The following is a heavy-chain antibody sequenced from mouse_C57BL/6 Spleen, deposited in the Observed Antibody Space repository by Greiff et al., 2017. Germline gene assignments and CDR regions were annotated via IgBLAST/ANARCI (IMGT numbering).Heavy chain of an antibody. J-gene: IGHJ2*01. CDR1: GYAFSSSW. CDR3: ARGATAPTGYFDY. CDR2: INPGDGDT. V-gene: IGHV1-82*01. D-gene: IGHD1-2*01. Sequence: QVQLQQSGPELVKPGASVKISCKASGYAFSSSWVNWVKQRPGKGLEWIGRINPGDGDTNYNGKFKGKATLTADKSSSTAYMQLSSLTSEDSAVYFCARGATAPTGYFDYWGQGTTLTVSS.